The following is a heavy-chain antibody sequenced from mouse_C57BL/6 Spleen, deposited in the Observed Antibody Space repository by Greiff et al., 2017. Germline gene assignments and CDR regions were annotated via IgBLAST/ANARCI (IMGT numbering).Heavy chain of an antibody. CDR3: VRYWALYAMDY. CDR2: IYPRDGST. V-gene: IGHV1-78*01. CDR1: GYTFTDHT. Sequence: VKLMESDAELVKPGASVKISCKVTGYTFTDHTIHWMKQRPEQGLEWIGYIYPRDGSTKYNEKFKGKATLTADKSSSTAYMQLNSLTSEDSAVYFCVRYWALYAMDYWGQGPSVTVSS. D-gene: IGHD4-1*01. J-gene: IGHJ4*01.